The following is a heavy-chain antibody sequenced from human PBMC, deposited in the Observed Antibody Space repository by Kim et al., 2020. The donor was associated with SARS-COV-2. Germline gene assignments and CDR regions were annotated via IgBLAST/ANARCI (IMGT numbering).Heavy chain of an antibody. V-gene: IGHV3-49*03. CDR2: IRSKSYGGTT. D-gene: IGHD2-2*01. J-gene: IGHJ6*02. CDR3: AKAPIVPARGEYHFFYYGMDL. CDR1: GFIFDDYA. Sequence: GGSLRLSCTTSGFIFDDYAISWFRQAPGKGLEWVGFIRSKSYGGTTEYAASVKDRFSVSRDDSKSIAYLQMSSLTSDDSGIYYCAKAPIVPARGEYHFFYYGMDLWGQGTTVTVSS.